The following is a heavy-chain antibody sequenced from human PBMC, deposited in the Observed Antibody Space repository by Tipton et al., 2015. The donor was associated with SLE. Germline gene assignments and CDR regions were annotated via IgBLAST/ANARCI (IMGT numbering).Heavy chain of an antibody. CDR1: GDSISSGGYY. J-gene: IGHJ6*02. CDR2: IYYSGGS. CDR3: ARGTDYGDSDYFYGMDV. D-gene: IGHD4-17*01. Sequence: TLSLTCNVSGDSISSGGYYWSWIRQPPGKGLEWIGYIYYSGGSNYNPSLKSRVTISIDTSKSQFSLKLNSVTAADTAVYYCARGTDYGDSDYFYGMDVWGLGTTVTVSS. V-gene: IGHV4-61*08.